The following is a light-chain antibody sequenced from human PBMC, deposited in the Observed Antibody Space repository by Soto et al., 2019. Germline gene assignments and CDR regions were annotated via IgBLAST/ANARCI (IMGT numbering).Light chain of an antibody. CDR3: CSYAGSYTWV. V-gene: IGLV2-11*01. Sequence: QSALTQPRSVSGSPGQSVTISCTGTSSDVGGYNYVSWYQQHPGKAPKLIIYDVSKRPSGVPDRFSGSKSGNTASLTISGLQAEDDADYYCCSYAGSYTWVFGGGTKVIVL. CDR1: SSDVGGYNY. J-gene: IGLJ3*02. CDR2: DVS.